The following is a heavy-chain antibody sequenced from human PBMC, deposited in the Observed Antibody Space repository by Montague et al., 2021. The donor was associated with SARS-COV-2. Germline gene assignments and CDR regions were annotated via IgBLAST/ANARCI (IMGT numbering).Heavy chain of an antibody. V-gene: IGHV4-39*07. Sequence: SETLSLTCTVSGGSISSSSYYWGWIRQPPGKGLEWIGSIYYSGSTYYNPSLQSRVTISVDTSKNQFSLRLSSVTAADTAVYYCARDLWVWLAVERSFDYWGQGTLVTVSS. CDR3: ARDLWVWLAVERSFDY. CDR2: IYYSGST. J-gene: IGHJ4*02. D-gene: IGHD6-19*01. CDR1: GGSISSSSYY.